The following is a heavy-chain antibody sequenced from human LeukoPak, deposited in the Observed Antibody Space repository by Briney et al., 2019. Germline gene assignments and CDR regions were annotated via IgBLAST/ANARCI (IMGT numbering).Heavy chain of an antibody. CDR1: GGSISSGGYY. CDR2: IYHSGST. V-gene: IGHV4-30-2*01. J-gene: IGHJ4*02. D-gene: IGHD2-21*02. Sequence: TLSLTCTVSGGSISSGGYYWSWIRQPPGKGLEWIGYIYHSGSTYYNPSLKSRVTISVDRSKNQFSLKLSSVTAADTAVYYCARSRRLPQFFDYWGQGTLVTVSS. CDR3: ARSRRLPQFFDY.